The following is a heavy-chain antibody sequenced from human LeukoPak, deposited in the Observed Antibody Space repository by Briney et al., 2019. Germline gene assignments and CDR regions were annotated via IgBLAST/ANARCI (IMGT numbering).Heavy chain of an antibody. CDR1: GXSISSSSYY. V-gene: IGHV4-39*01. D-gene: IGHD2-15*01. CDR3: ARSQYCSGGSCYSISGFDAFDI. Sequence: SETLSLTCTVSGXSISSSSYYWGWIRQPPGKGLEWIGSIYYSGSTYYNPSLKSRVTISVDTSKNQFSLKLSSVTAADTAVYYCARSQYCSGGSCYSISGFDAFDIWGQGTMVTVSS. CDR2: IYYSGST. J-gene: IGHJ3*02.